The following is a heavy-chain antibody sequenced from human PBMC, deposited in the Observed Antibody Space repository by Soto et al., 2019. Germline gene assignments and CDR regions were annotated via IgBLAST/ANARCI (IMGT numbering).Heavy chain of an antibody. CDR3: ARDDPFDP. V-gene: IGHV4-59*01. Sequence: QVRLQESGPQLVKPSATLSLTCTVSGGAFRSYFWSWIRQPPGKGLEWIGNIHSSGKSNYNPSFKSRVSMSIDPSKNRFSVRLTSVTAADTAVYYCARDDPFDPGGQGMLVTVSS. J-gene: IGHJ5*02. CDR2: IHSSGKS. CDR1: GGAFRSYF.